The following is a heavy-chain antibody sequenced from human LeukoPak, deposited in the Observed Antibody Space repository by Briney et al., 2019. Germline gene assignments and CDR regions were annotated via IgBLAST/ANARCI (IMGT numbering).Heavy chain of an antibody. Sequence: GGSLRLSCAASGFTFDDYVMHWVRQAPGKGLEWVSGISWNSGSIGYADSVKGRFTISRDNAKNSLYLQMNSLRAEDMALNYCAKGHTYYYDSSGYSRDAFDIWGQGTMVTVSS. CDR1: GFTFDDYV. V-gene: IGHV3-9*03. CDR2: ISWNSGSI. CDR3: AKGHTYYYDSSGYSRDAFDI. J-gene: IGHJ3*02. D-gene: IGHD3-22*01.